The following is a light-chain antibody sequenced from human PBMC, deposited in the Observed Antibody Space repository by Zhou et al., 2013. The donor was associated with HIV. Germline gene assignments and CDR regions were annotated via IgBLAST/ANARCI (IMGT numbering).Light chain of an antibody. Sequence: DFQMTQSPSSLSASVGDRVTITCRASQGISNSLAWYQQKPGKAPNLLIYGASTLQSGVPSRFSGSASGTDFTLTISCLQSEDFAVYYCQQYYSYPRTFGQGTKVEIK. CDR1: QGISNS. CDR2: GAS. V-gene: IGKV1-NL1*01. CDR3: QQYYSYPRT. J-gene: IGKJ1*01.